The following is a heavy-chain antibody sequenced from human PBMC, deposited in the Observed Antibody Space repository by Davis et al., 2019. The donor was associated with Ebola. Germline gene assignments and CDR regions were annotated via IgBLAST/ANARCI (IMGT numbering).Heavy chain of an antibody. V-gene: IGHV3-33*08. Sequence: GGSLRLSCAASGFTFSSYAMSWVRQAPGKGLEWVAVIWYDGSNKYYADSVKGRFTISRDNSKNTLYLQMNSLRAEDTAVYYCARDSTGDWSGRNWFDPWGQGILVTVSS. CDR3: ARDSTGDWSGRNWFDP. CDR1: GFTFSSYA. CDR2: IWYDGSNK. J-gene: IGHJ5*02. D-gene: IGHD3-3*01.